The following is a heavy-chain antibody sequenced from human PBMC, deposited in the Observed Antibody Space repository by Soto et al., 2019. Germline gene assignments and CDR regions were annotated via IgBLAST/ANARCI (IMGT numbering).Heavy chain of an antibody. V-gene: IGHV3-11*05. CDR1: GFTFSDYY. D-gene: IGHD6-13*01. Sequence: PGGSLRLSCAASGFTFSDYYMSWIRQAPGKGLEWVSYISSSSSYTNYADSVKGRFTISRDNAKNSLYLQMNSLRAEDTALYYCAKDMEQQLVTPFDYWGQGTQVTVSS. J-gene: IGHJ4*02. CDR2: ISSSSSYT. CDR3: AKDMEQQLVTPFDY.